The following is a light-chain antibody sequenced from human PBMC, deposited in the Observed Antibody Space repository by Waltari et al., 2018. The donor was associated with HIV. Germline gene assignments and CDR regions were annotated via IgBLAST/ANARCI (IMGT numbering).Light chain of an antibody. CDR1: SGSIAPSS. Sequence: FMLTQPHSVSESPGNPLSNSCNRRSGSIAPSSMQWYQQRPGSSPTAVIFEDNQRPSGVPERFSGSMDSSSNSASLTIAGRKTEDEAYYYCQSYDTTTPVVFGGGTKLTVL. J-gene: IGLJ2*01. CDR2: EDN. V-gene: IGLV6-57*01. CDR3: QSYDTTTPVV.